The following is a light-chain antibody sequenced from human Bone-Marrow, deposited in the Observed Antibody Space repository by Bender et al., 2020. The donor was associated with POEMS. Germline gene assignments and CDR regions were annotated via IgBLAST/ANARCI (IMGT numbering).Light chain of an antibody. CDR2: RNN. V-gene: IGLV1-47*01. CDR3: GAWDDSLSAWM. CDR1: TSNIGSNS. J-gene: IGLJ3*02. Sequence: QSVLTQPPSASGDPGQRVTIPCSGSTSNIGSNSVYWYQQLPGTAPKLLIYRNNLRPSGVPDRFSGSKSGTSASLAISGLRSEDEADYHCGAWDDSLSAWMFGGGTKLTVL.